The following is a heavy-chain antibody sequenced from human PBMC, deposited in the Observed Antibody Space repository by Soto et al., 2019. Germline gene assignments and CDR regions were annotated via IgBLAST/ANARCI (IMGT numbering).Heavy chain of an antibody. CDR1: GGSIISYY. V-gene: IGHV4-59*08. J-gene: IGHJ5*02. CDR3: ARQVIAVAGINWFDP. Sequence: SETLSLTCTVSGGSIISYYWSWILQPPGKGLEWIGYIYYSGSTNYNPSLKSRVTISVDTSKNQFSLKLSSVTAADTAVYYCARQVIAVAGINWFDPWGQGTLVTVSS. D-gene: IGHD6-19*01. CDR2: IYYSGST.